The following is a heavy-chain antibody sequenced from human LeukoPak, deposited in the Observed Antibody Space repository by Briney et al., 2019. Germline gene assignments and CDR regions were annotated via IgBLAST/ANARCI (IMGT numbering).Heavy chain of an antibody. Sequence: SETLSLTCAVYGGSFSGYYWSWIRQPPGKGLEWIGEINHSGSTNYNPSLKSRVTISVDTSKNQFSLKLSSVTAADTAVYYCARHLLVGAYAFDIWGQGTMVTVSS. CDR3: ARHLLVGAYAFDI. D-gene: IGHD1-26*01. CDR2: INHSGST. J-gene: IGHJ3*02. CDR1: GGSFSGYY. V-gene: IGHV4-34*01.